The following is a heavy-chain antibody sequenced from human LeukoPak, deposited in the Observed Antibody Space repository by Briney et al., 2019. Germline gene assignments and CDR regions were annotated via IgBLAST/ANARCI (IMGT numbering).Heavy chain of an antibody. CDR1: GFTFSSYE. D-gene: IGHD6-19*01. J-gene: IGHJ4*02. CDR2: ISSSGSTI. Sequence: PGGSLRLSCAASGFTFSSYEMNWVRQAPGKGLEWVSYISSSGSTIYYADSVKGRFTIFRDNSKNTLYLQMSSLRAEDTAVYYCAKRGSGWYRLDYHFDYWGQGTLVTVSS. V-gene: IGHV3-48*03. CDR3: AKRGSGWYRLDYHFDY.